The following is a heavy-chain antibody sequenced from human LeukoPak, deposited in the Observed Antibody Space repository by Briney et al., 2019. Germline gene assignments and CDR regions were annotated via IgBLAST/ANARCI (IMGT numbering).Heavy chain of an antibody. CDR2: ISSSSSYI. Sequence: GGSLRLSCAASGFTFSSYSMNWVRQAPGKGLEWVSSISSSSSYIYYADSVKGRFTISRDNAKNSLYLQMNSLRAEDTAVCYCARVLTNSYGMDVWGQGTTVTVSS. V-gene: IGHV3-21*01. CDR3: ARVLTNSYGMDV. CDR1: GFTFSSYS. J-gene: IGHJ6*02. D-gene: IGHD4-11*01.